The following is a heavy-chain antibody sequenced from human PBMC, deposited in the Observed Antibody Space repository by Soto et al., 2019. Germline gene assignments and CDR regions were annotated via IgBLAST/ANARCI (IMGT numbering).Heavy chain of an antibody. J-gene: IGHJ5*02. CDR2: IIPIFGTA. CDR1: GYTFTGYY. CDR3: ARDSPSVLLWFGESEDWFDP. Sequence: VSCKASGYTFTGYYMHWVRQAPGQGLEWMGGIIPIFGTANYAQKFQGRVTITADESTSTAYMELSSLRSEDTAVYYCARDSPSVLLWFGESEDWFDPWGQGTLVTVSS. V-gene: IGHV1-69*01. D-gene: IGHD3-10*01.